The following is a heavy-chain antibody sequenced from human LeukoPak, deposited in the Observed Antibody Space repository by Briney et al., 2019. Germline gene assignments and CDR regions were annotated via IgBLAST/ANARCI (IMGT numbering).Heavy chain of an antibody. J-gene: IGHJ3*02. CDR1: GFIFSNCW. CDR3: ARDVGGCRGGSCDYDVFDI. D-gene: IGHD2-15*01. CDR2: INRDQSER. V-gene: IGHV3-7*04. Sequence: GGSLRLSCAASGFIFSNCWMAWVRQAPGKGLEWVAHINRDQSERYYVDSMKGRLTISRDNAENSLFLQMNSLKAEDTAIYYCARDVGGCRGGSCDYDVFDIWGQGTMVTVSS.